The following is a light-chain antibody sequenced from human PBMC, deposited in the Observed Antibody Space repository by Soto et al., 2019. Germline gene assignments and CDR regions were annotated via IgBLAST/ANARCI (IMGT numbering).Light chain of an antibody. J-gene: IGLJ2*01. CDR2: GNS. CDR3: QSYDSSLSGLWVV. CDR1: SSNIGAGYD. Sequence: QPVLTQPPSVSGAPGQRVTISCTGSSSNIGAGYDVHWYQQLPGTAPKLLIYGNSNRPSGVPDRFSGSKSGTSASLAITGLQAEDEADYYCQSYDSSLSGLWVVFGGGTQLTVL. V-gene: IGLV1-40*01.